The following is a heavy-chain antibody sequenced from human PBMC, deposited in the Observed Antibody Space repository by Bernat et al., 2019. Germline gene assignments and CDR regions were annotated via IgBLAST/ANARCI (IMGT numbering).Heavy chain of an antibody. CDR1: GGSISSSSYY. J-gene: IGHJ4*02. D-gene: IGHD6-19*01. CDR3: ARPYRYSSGWYDY. Sequence: QVQLQESGPGLVKPSQTLSLTCTVSGGSISSSSYYWGWIRQPPGKGLEWIGSIYYSGSTYYNPSLKSRVTISVDTSKNQFSLKLSSVTAADTAVYYCARPYRYSSGWYDYWGQGTLVTVSS. CDR2: IYYSGST. V-gene: IGHV4-39*01.